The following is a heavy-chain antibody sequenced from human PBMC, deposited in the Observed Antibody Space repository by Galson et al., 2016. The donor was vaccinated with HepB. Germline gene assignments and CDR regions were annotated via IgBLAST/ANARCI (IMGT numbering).Heavy chain of an antibody. D-gene: IGHD2-15*01. J-gene: IGHJ5*02. CDR3: AKEYLPQIVQVVAATPWFDP. V-gene: IGHV3-30*18. CDR2: ISYYGRNA. CDR1: GFTFSSYG. Sequence: SLRLSCAASGFTFSSYGMHWVRQAPGQGLEWVAVISYYGRNAYYADTVKGRFTISRDNSMNTLYLQMNSLRVEDTAVYYCAKEYLPQIVQVVAATPWFDPWGQGTLVTVSS.